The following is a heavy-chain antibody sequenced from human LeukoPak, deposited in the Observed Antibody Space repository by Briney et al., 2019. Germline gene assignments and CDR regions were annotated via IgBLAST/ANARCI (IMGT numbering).Heavy chain of an antibody. V-gene: IGHV4-39*01. J-gene: IGHJ3*02. CDR1: GGFITNICYC. Sequence: KSSATLSLTWTVAGGFITNICYCWGWIREPRGKGLEWIGSIYYTGATYYNPSLKSRVTISVDTSKNQFSLKLSSVTPADTAVYYCARHYYQACDIWGQGTMITVSS. CDR3: ARHYYQACDI. D-gene: IGHD3-10*01. CDR2: IYYTGAT.